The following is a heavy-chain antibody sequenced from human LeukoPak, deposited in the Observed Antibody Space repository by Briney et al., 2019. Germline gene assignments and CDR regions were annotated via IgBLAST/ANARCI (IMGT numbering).Heavy chain of an antibody. D-gene: IGHD1-26*01. V-gene: IGHV4-4*07. CDR2: IYTSGST. CDR1: GDSISSYY. CDR3: ARDNYGSYSLNYFDY. J-gene: IGHJ4*02. Sequence: PSETLSLTCTVSGDSISSYYWSWIRQPAGKGLEWIGRIYTSGSTNYNPSLKSRVTISVDKSKNQFSLKLSSVTAADSALYYCARDNYGSYSLNYFDYWGQGTLLTVSS.